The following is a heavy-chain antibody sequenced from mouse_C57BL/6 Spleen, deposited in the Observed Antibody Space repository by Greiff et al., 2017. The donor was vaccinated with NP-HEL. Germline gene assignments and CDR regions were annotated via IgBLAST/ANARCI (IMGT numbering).Heavy chain of an antibody. V-gene: IGHV1-69*01. D-gene: IGHD1-1*01. CDR3: ARYGGKGFAY. CDR1: GYTFTSYW. Sequence: QVQLQQPGAELVMPGASVKLSCKASGYTFTSYWMHWVKQRPGQGLEWIGEIDPSDSYTNYNQKFKGKSTLTVDKSSSTAYMQLSSLTSEDSAVYYCARYGGKGFAYWGQGTLVTVSA. J-gene: IGHJ3*01. CDR2: IDPSDSYT.